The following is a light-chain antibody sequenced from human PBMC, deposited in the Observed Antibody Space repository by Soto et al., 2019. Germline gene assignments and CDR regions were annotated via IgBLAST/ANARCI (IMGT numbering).Light chain of an antibody. CDR3: QQYGSSPST. Sequence: EIVLTQSPGTLSLSQGEGATLSCRASQSVSSSFFAWYQQKPGQAPRLLIYVASSRATGIPDRFSGSGSGTDFTLTISSLEHEAFAVYYCQQYGSSPSTVGQGTKVETK. CDR2: VAS. V-gene: IGKV3-20*01. CDR1: QSVSSSF. J-gene: IGKJ1*01.